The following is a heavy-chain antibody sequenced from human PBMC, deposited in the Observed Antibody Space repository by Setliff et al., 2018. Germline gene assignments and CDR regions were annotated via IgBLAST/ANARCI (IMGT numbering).Heavy chain of an antibody. Sequence: GGSLRLSCAASGFTFSSYSMNWVRQAPGKGVEWVSYISSSSSTIYYADSVKGRFTISRDNAKNSLYLQMNSLRAEDTAVYYCARGPAIFGAIYYMDVWGKGTTVTVSS. V-gene: IGHV3-48*01. CDR2: ISSSSSTI. CDR3: ARGPAIFGAIYYMDV. D-gene: IGHD3-3*01. J-gene: IGHJ6*03. CDR1: GFTFSSYS.